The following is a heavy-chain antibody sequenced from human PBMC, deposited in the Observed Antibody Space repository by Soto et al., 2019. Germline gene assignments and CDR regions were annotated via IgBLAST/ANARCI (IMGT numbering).Heavy chain of an antibody. V-gene: IGHV3-74*01. Sequence: GGSLRLSCAASGFTFSSYWMHWVRQAPGKGLVWVSRINSDGSSTSYADSVKGRFTISRDNAKNTLYLQMNSLRAEDTAVYYCASVTIEDFWSGYLTAYYYYYYMDVWGKGTTVTVSS. CDR2: INSDGSST. D-gene: IGHD3-3*01. CDR1: GFTFSSYW. CDR3: ASVTIEDFWSGYLTAYYYYYYMDV. J-gene: IGHJ6*03.